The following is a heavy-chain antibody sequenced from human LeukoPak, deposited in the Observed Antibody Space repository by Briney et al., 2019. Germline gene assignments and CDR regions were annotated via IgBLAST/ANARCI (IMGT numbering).Heavy chain of an antibody. D-gene: IGHD3-22*01. CDR3: ATVSWDSTGYYSE. CDR2: FDPKDGET. V-gene: IGHV1-24*01. CDR1: GYTLTELS. Sequence: ASVKVSCKVSGYTLTELSMHWGRQAPGKGLEWMGGFDPKDGETIYAQKFQGRVTMTEATSTDTACIDLSRLRSEDTAVYYCATVSWDSTGYYSEWSQGTLVTVSS. J-gene: IGHJ4*02.